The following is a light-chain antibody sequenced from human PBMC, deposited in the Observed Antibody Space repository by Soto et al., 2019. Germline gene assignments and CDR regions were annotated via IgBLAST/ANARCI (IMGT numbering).Light chain of an antibody. CDR2: AAS. CDR1: QGINNY. CDR3: QQVHRYPFT. Sequence: DIQLTQSPSFLSASVGDRVTITCRASQGINNYLAWYQQKPGKAPKLLIYAASTLQSGIPSRFSVSGPRSDVALTINSLQPEDFETYYFQQVHRYPFTLGPGNKVDIK. J-gene: IGKJ3*01. V-gene: IGKV1-9*01.